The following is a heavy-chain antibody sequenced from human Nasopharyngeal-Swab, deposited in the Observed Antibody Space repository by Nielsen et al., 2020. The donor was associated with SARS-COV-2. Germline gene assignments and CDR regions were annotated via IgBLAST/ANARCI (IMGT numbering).Heavy chain of an antibody. CDR3: ARDREMATTWGLFDY. V-gene: IGHV1-69*05. J-gene: IGHJ4*02. D-gene: IGHD5-24*01. Sequence: SAQVTCNASAGSFSSYAIIRVRHHPRQGLEWMGGIIPIFGTANYAQKFQGRVTMTRDTSTSTVYMELSSLRSEDTAVYYCARDREMATTWGLFDYWGQGTLVTVSS. CDR2: IIPIFGTA. CDR1: AGSFSSYA.